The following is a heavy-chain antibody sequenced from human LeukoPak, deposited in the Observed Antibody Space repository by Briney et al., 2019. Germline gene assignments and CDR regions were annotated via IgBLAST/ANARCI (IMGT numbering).Heavy chain of an antibody. CDR3: ARSVGYMDV. J-gene: IGHJ6*02. CDR2: INQRRNT. D-gene: IGHD3-16*01. CDR1: GESFSGYS. V-gene: IGHV4-34*01. Sequence: SETLSLTCVVYGESFSGYSWSWIRQPPGKGLEWIGEINQRRNTNYNPSLKSRVTISIDTSKNQFSLKLSSVTAADTAVYYCARSVGYMDVWGQGTTVTVSS.